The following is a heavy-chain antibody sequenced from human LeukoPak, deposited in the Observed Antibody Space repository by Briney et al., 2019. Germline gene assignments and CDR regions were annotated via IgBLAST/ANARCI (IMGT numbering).Heavy chain of an antibody. V-gene: IGHV3-74*01. CDR3: ARGDYYDSSGYYNHWYFDR. Sequence: GGSLRLSCAASGFTFSSYWMHWVRQAPGKGLVWVSRINSDGSSTSYSDCVKGRFTISRDNAKNTLYLQMNSLRAEDTAVYYCARGDYYDSSGYYNHWYFDRWGRGTLVTVSS. CDR1: GFTFSSYW. J-gene: IGHJ2*01. D-gene: IGHD3-22*01. CDR2: INSDGSST.